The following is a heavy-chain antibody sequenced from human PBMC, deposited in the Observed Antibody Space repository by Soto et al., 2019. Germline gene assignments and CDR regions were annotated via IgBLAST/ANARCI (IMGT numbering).Heavy chain of an antibody. CDR1: GFTFSSYA. D-gene: IGHD3-9*01. V-gene: IGHV3-30-3*01. J-gene: IGHJ4*02. Sequence: GGSLRLSCAASGFTFSSYAMHWVRQAPGKGLEWVAVISYDGSNKYYADSVKGRFTISRDNSKNTLYLQMNSLRAEDTAVYYCARSLGYYNYPLDYWGQGTLVTVSS. CDR2: ISYDGSNK. CDR3: ARSLGYYNYPLDY.